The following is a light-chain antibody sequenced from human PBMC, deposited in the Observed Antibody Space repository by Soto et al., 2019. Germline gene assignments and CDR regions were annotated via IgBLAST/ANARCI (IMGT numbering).Light chain of an antibody. CDR2: GAS. CDR3: QQYNNWPPYT. J-gene: IGKJ2*01. V-gene: IGKV3-15*01. CDR1: QSVSSN. Sequence: EIVMTQSPATLSVSPGERATLSCRASQSVSSNLAWYQQKPGQAPRLLIYGASTRAPGIPARFSGSGSATEFTLTISSLQSEDFAVYYCQQYNNWPPYTIGQGTKLEIK.